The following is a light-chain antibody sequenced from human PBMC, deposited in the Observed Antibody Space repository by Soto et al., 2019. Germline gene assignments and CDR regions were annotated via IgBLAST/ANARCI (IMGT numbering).Light chain of an antibody. CDR1: RDVSSNY. CDR3: QQYGSSPFT. Sequence: EIVLTQSPGTLSLSPGERATLSCRASRDVSSNYLARYQQKPGQAPRLLIYGASGRATGIPARFSGSGSETDFTLTITRLEPEDFAVYYCQQYGSSPFTFGPGTKVDIK. V-gene: IGKV3-20*01. CDR2: GAS. J-gene: IGKJ3*01.